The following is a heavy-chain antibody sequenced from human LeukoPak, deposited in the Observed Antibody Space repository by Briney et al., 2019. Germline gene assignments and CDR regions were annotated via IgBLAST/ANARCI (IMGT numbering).Heavy chain of an antibody. J-gene: IGHJ6*02. CDR1: GGSISSYY. D-gene: IGHD3-10*01. CDR2: IYYSGST. CDR3: ARDLRRDCGSGSYYYYYGMDV. V-gene: IGHV4-59*01. Sequence: PSETLSLTCTVSGGSISSYYWSWIRQPPGEGLEWIGYIYYSGSTNYNPSLKSRVTISVDTSKNRFSLKLSSVTAADTAVYYCARDLRRDCGSGSYYYYYGMDVWGQGTTATVSS.